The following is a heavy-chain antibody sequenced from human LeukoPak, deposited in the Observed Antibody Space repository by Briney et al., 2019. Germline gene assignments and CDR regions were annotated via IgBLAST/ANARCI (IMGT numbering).Heavy chain of an antibody. Sequence: PSETLSLTCAVYGGSFSGYYWSWIRQPPGKGLEWIGEINHSGSTNYNPSLKSRVTISVDTSKNQFSLKLSSVTAVDTAVYYCARGEWELTDYWGQGTLVTVSS. CDR1: GGSFSGYY. D-gene: IGHD1-26*01. J-gene: IGHJ4*02. V-gene: IGHV4-34*01. CDR3: ARGEWELTDY. CDR2: INHSGST.